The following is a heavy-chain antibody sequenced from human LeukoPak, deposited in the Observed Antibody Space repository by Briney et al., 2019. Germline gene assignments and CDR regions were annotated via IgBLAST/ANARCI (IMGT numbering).Heavy chain of an antibody. CDR2: IRYDGSNK. CDR1: GFTFSSYG. J-gene: IGHJ1*01. CDR3: AEDSSPYYYDSSGYYSVAYFQH. D-gene: IGHD3-22*01. Sequence: TGGSLRLSCAASGFTFSSYGMHWVRQAPGKGLEWVAFIRYDGSNKYYADSVKGRFTISRDNSKNTLYLQMNSLRAEDTAVYYCAEDSSPYYYDSSGYYSVAYFQHWGQGTLVTVSS. V-gene: IGHV3-30*02.